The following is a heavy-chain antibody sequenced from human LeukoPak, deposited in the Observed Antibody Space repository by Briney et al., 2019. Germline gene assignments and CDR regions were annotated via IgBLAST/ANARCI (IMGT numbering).Heavy chain of an antibody. D-gene: IGHD3-22*01. V-gene: IGHV1-18*01. CDR1: GYTFTSYG. J-gene: IGHJ3*02. CDR3: ARDSYYDSSGTQHDDAFDI. Sequence: ASVKVSCKASGYTFTSYGISWVRQAPGQGLEWMGWISAYNGNTNYAQKLQGRVTMTTDTSTSTAYMELRSLRSDDTAVYYCARDSYYDSSGTQHDDAFDIWGQGTMVTVSS. CDR2: ISAYNGNT.